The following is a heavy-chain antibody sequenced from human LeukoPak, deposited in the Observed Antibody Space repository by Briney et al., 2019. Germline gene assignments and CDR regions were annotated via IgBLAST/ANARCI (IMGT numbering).Heavy chain of an antibody. CDR2: IKQDGGEK. J-gene: IGHJ4*02. CDR1: GFTFSSYW. Sequence: GSLRLSCAASGFTFSSYWMSWVRQAPGKGLEWVATIKQDGGEKYYVDSVKGRFTISRDNAKNSLYLQMNSLRAEGTAVYYCARGGWGFDYWGQGTLVTVSS. V-gene: IGHV3-7*04. D-gene: IGHD6-19*01. CDR3: ARGGWGFDY.